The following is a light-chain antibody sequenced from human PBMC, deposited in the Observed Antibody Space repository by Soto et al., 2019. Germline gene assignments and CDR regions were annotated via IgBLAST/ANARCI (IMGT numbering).Light chain of an antibody. J-gene: IGLJ1*01. CDR2: DVS. CDR1: SSDVGAYNY. CDR3: SSYTSATTYV. Sequence: QSVLAQPASVSGSPGQSITICCTGTSSDVGAYNYASWYQQYPGEAPKVIIYDVSHRPAGVSNRFSGSKSGNTASLTISGLQTQDEADYYCSSYTSATTYVFGTGTKVTVL. V-gene: IGLV2-14*01.